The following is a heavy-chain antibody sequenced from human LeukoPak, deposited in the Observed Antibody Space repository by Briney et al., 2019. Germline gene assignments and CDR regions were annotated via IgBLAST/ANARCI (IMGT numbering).Heavy chain of an antibody. J-gene: IGHJ4*02. Sequence: PGGSLRLSCAASGFTFDDYAMHWVRQGPGKGLEWVAVISYDGSNKYYADSVKGRFTISRDNSKNTLYLQMNSLRAEDTAVYYCARGGSTTGTTLDDYWGQGTLVTVSS. V-gene: IGHV3-30*04. CDR3: ARGGSTTGTTLDDY. D-gene: IGHD1-1*01. CDR1: GFTFDDYA. CDR2: ISYDGSNK.